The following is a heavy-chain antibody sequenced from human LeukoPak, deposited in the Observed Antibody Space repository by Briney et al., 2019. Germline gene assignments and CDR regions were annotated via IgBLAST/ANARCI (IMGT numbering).Heavy chain of an antibody. V-gene: IGHV4-59*01. CDR2: IYYSGST. D-gene: IGHD2-21*01. CDR3: ARDMYSCGGDCYSNWFDP. Sequence: SETLSLTCTVSGGSISSYYWSWIRQPPGKGLEWIGYIYYSGSTNYNPSLKSRVTISVDTSKNQFSLKLSSVTAADTAVYYCARDMYSCGGDCYSNWFDPWGQGTLVTVSS. CDR1: GGSISSYY. J-gene: IGHJ5*02.